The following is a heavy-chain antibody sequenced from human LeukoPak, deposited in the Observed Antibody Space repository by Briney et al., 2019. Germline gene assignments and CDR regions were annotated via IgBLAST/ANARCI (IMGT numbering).Heavy chain of an antibody. D-gene: IGHD3-22*01. CDR3: ARGYDSSGPYVDY. CDR1: GGSISSYY. CDR2: IYYSGST. J-gene: IGHJ4*02. Sequence: SETLSLTCTVSGGSISSYYWSWIRQPPGKGLEWIGYIYYSGSTNYNPSLKSRVTISVDTSKNQFSLKLSSVTAADTAVYYCARGYDSSGPYVDYWGQGTLVTVSS. V-gene: IGHV4-59*08.